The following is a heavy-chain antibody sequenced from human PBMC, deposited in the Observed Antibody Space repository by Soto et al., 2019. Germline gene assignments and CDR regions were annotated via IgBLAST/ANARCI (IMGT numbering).Heavy chain of an antibody. CDR2: IFYSGSA. CDR1: GVSISNPIYY. CDR3: AGRTSLTSVEIFSGGLSGYNWVDP. D-gene: IGHD3-3*01. Sequence: SETLSLTCSVSGVSISNPIYYWAWIRQPPGKGLEWIGSIFYSGSAYYNPSLKSRVTMSVDTSQNQFSLKLSSVTAADTAVYYCAGRTSLTSVEIFSGGLSGYNWVDPWGRGTLVTVS. J-gene: IGHJ5*01. V-gene: IGHV4-39*01.